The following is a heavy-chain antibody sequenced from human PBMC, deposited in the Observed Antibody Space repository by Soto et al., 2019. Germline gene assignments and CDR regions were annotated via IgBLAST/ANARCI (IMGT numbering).Heavy chain of an antibody. J-gene: IGHJ4*02. V-gene: IGHV3-7*01. D-gene: IGHD2-15*01. CDR2: IKQDGSEK. CDR3: ARRGSYCSGGSCYPDPYYFDY. Sequence: GGSLRLSCAASGFTFTWYWMSWVRQAPGKGLEWVANIKQDGSEKYYVDSVKGRFTISRDNAKNSLYLQMNSLRAEDTAVYYCARRGSYCSGGSCYPDPYYFDYWGQGTLVTVSS. CDR1: GFTFTWYW.